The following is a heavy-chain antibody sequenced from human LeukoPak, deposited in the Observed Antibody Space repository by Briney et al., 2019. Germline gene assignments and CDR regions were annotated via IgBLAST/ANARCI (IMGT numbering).Heavy chain of an antibody. J-gene: IGHJ3*01. CDR2: ISASASSI. V-gene: IGHV3-23*01. CDR1: GFTFSNFA. Sequence: GGSLRLSCAASGFTFSNFALSWVRQAPGKGLEWVSAISASASSIYHADSVKGRFTISRDNSKNTLYLQMSSLRADDTAVYYCAMKAVPRPRLHDAFDFWGQGTMVTVSS. D-gene: IGHD5-24*01. CDR3: AMKAVPRPRLHDAFDF.